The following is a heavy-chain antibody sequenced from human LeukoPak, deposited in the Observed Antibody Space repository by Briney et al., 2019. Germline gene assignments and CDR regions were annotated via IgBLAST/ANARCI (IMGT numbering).Heavy chain of an antibody. J-gene: IGHJ5*02. CDR3: AKDLSAGGAARPKGPNWFDP. CDR2: ISGSGGST. V-gene: IGHV3-23*01. Sequence: GGSLRLSCAASGFTFSSYAMSWVRQAPGKGLEWVSAISGSGGSTYYADSVKGRFTISRDNSKNTLYLQMNSLRAEDTAVYYCAKDLSAGGAARPKGPNWFDPWGQGTLVTVSS. CDR1: GFTFSSYA. D-gene: IGHD6-6*01.